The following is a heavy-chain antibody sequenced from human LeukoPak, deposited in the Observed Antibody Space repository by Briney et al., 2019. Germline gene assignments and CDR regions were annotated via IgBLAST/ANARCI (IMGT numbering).Heavy chain of an antibody. CDR1: GFTFSSYA. D-gene: IGHD6-19*01. V-gene: IGHV3-23*01. CDR2: ISGSGGSA. CDR3: AKDGKSIAVAPGDY. Sequence: GGSLRLSCAASGFTFSSYAMSWVRQAPGKGLEWVSAISGSGGSAYYADSVKGRFTISRDNSKNTLYLQMNSLRAEDTAVYYCAKDGKSIAVAPGDYWGQGTLVTVSS. J-gene: IGHJ4*02.